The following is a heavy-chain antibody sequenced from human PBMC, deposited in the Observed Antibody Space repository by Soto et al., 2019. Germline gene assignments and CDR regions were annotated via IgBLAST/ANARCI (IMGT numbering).Heavy chain of an antibody. D-gene: IGHD1-1*01. J-gene: IGHJ4*02. V-gene: IGHV1-24*01. CDR3: AAGGTRWLHSPFDY. Sequence: QVQLLQSGAEVKKPGASVKVSCKVSGHSLTELSMHWVRQAPGRGLEWMGGFDPEDGETIFAQKFQGRVTMTEDTSTDSTYMELTRLRSEEPAVYYCAAGGTRWLHSPFDYWGQGTLVTISS. CDR2: FDPEDGET. CDR1: GHSLTELS.